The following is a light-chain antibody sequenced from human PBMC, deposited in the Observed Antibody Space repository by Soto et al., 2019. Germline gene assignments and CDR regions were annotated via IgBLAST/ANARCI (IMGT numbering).Light chain of an antibody. Sequence: EVVLTQSPGTLSLSPGESATLSCRASQSVSDNYFAWYQQKPGQAPRLLIFGSSDRATGIPDRFSGSGSGTDFTLTISGLEPEDFAVYYCHQYGSSPPYIFGQGTKLEIK. CDR3: HQYGSSPPYI. V-gene: IGKV3-20*01. J-gene: IGKJ2*01. CDR1: QSVSDNY. CDR2: GSS.